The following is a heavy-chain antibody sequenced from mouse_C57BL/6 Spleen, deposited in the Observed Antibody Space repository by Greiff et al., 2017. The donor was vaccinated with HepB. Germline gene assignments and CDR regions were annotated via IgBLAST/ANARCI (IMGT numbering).Heavy chain of an antibody. Sequence: EVKLVESGGGLVKPGGSLKLSCAASGFTFSSYAMSWVRQTPEKRLEWVATISDGGSYTYYPDNVKGRFTISRDNAKNNLYLQMSHLKSEDTAMYYCARDYYGLYWGQGTLVTVSA. J-gene: IGHJ3*01. V-gene: IGHV5-4*01. CDR2: ISDGGSYT. CDR3: ARDYYGLY. CDR1: GFTFSSYA. D-gene: IGHD1-1*01.